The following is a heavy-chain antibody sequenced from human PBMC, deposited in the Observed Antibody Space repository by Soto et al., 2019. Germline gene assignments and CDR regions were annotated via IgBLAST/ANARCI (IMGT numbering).Heavy chain of an antibody. Sequence: PSETLSRNCAADVQSVIGYYANWIRQPPGKGLEWVGAIDHTGGTHYNPSLTRRVTMSVDTSKNQFSLRLSSVTAADTAIYHCATRITVFGLLIPPFDPRGQRTQVT. V-gene: IGHV4-34*01. D-gene: IGHD3-3*01. CDR2: IDHTGGT. CDR3: ATRITVFGLLIPPFDP. J-gene: IGHJ5*02. CDR1: VQSVIGYY.